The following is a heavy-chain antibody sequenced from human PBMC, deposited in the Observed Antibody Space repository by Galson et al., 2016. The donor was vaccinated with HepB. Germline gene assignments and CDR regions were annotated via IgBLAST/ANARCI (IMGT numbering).Heavy chain of an antibody. CDR3: ARGPFCGTECDSRAESFQQ. CDR1: GRPFSGFY. Sequence: SETLSLTCAVHGRPFSGFYSIWIRQPPGKGLAWIGEIIHIGRTMYNPFPKSRVTLSRDISTSQISLTPASVTASDTAVYFCARGPFCGTECDSRAESFQQWGQGTLVTVSS. V-gene: IGHV4-34*01. D-gene: IGHD2-21*01. CDR2: IIHIGRT. J-gene: IGHJ1*01.